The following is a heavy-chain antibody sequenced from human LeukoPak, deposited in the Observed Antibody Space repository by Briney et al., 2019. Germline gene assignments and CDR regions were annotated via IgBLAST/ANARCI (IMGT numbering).Heavy chain of an antibody. Sequence: SETLSLTCAVSGGSINSSNWWSWVRQPPGMGLEWIGKIFHSGSTNYNPSLKSRVTISVDKSKNQFSLKLSSVTAADTAVYYCARDRGGSSSNWGQGTLVTVSS. D-gene: IGHD1-26*01. J-gene: IGHJ4*02. CDR1: GGSINSSNW. V-gene: IGHV4-4*02. CDR2: IFHSGST. CDR3: ARDRGGSSSN.